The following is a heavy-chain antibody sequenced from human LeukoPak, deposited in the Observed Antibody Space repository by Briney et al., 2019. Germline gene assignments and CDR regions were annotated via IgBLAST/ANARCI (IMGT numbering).Heavy chain of an antibody. CDR2: IYYSGST. Sequence: PSETLSLTCTVSGGSISSGGYYWSWIRQHPGKGLEWIGYIYYSGSTYYNPSLKSRVTISVDTSKNQFSLKLSSVTAADTAVYYCARVYYDILTGYYILDYWGQGTLVTVSS. CDR3: ARVYYDILTGYYILDY. J-gene: IGHJ4*02. CDR1: GGSISSGGYY. V-gene: IGHV4-31*03. D-gene: IGHD3-9*01.